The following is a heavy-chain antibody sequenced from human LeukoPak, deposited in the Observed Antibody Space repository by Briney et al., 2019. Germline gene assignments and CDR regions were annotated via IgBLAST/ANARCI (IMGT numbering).Heavy chain of an antibody. Sequence: GGSLRLSCAASGFTFSDYAMNWVRRAPGKGLEWVSRINSDGSSTSYADSVKGRFTISRDNAKNTLYLQMNSLRAEDTAVYYCARDRYDYVWGSYRYDAFDIWGQGTMVTVSS. D-gene: IGHD3-16*02. V-gene: IGHV3-74*01. CDR1: GFTFSDYA. CDR2: INSDGSST. J-gene: IGHJ3*02. CDR3: ARDRYDYVWGSYRYDAFDI.